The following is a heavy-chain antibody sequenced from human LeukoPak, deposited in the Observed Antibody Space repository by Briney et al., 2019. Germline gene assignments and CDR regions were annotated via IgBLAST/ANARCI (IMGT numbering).Heavy chain of an antibody. Sequence: PGGSLRLSCAPSGFTFSNYALTWVRQPPGMGLEWVAAISGSGDTTYYADSVKRRVTLSRDNSKHTLYLEMNSLRNEDTAVYYCARAALSWANDRGYFDYWGQGTLVPVSS. CDR2: ISGSGDTT. V-gene: IGHV3-23*01. CDR3: ARAALSWANDRGYFDY. D-gene: IGHD6-13*01. J-gene: IGHJ4*02. CDR1: GFTFSNYA.